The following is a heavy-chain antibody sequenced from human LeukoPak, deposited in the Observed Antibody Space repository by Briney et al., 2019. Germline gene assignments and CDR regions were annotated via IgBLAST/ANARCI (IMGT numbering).Heavy chain of an antibody. D-gene: IGHD3-22*01. J-gene: IGHJ6*02. CDR3: ARGYDSSGYYGSNYYYYGMDV. CDR2: ISYDGSNK. CDR1: GFTFSSYA. Sequence: GGSLRLSCAASGFTFSSYAMHWVRQAPGKGLEWVAVISYDGSNKYYADSVKGRFTISRDNSKNTLYLQMNSLRAEDTAVYYCARGYDSSGYYGSNYYYYGMDVWGQGTTVTVSS. V-gene: IGHV3-30-3*01.